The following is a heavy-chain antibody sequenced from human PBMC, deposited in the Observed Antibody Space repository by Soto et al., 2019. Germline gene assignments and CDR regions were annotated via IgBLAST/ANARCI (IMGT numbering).Heavy chain of an antibody. CDR1: GFTFSSYG. CDR3: ARGAGYSSGRSPCCGYFQH. CDR2: IWYDGSNK. D-gene: IGHD6-19*01. Sequence: QVQLVESGGGVVQPGRSLRLSCAASGFTFSSYGMHWVRQAPGKGLEWVAVIWYDGSNKYYADSVKGRFTISRDNSKNTLYLQMNSLRAEDTVVYYCARGAGYSSGRSPCCGYFQHWGQGTLVTVSS. V-gene: IGHV3-33*01. J-gene: IGHJ1*01.